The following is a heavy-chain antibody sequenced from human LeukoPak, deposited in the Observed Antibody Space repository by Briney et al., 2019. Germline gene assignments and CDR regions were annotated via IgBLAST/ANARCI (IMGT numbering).Heavy chain of an antibody. CDR3: ARGSRVTTVTCDFDY. D-gene: IGHD4-17*01. CDR1: GFTFSNYA. Sequence: GGSLRLSCAASGFTFSNYAILWVRQAPGKGLEWVAVIWYDGSNKYYADSVKGRFTISRDNSKNTLYLQMNSLRAEDTAVYYCARGSRVTTVTCDFDYWGQGTLVTVSS. CDR2: IWYDGSNK. V-gene: IGHV3-33*08. J-gene: IGHJ4*02.